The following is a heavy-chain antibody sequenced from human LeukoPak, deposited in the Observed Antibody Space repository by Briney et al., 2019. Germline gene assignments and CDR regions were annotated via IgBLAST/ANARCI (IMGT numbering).Heavy chain of an antibody. D-gene: IGHD3-22*01. CDR2: ISSSSSTI. Sequence: GGSLRLSCAASGFTFSSYSMNWVRQAPGKGLEWVSYISSSSSTIYYADSVKGRFTISRDNAKNSLYLQMNSLRAEDTAVYYCATLFDSSGYPNAFDIWGQGTMVTVSS. J-gene: IGHJ3*02. V-gene: IGHV3-48*01. CDR3: ATLFDSSGYPNAFDI. CDR1: GFTFSSYS.